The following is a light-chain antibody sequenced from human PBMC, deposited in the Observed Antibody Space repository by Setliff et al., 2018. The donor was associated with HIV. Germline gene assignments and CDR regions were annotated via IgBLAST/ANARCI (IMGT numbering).Light chain of an antibody. CDR3: SSYTSSKSHV. V-gene: IGLV2-14*03. Sequence: QSVLTQPASVSGSPGRSITISCTGTSSDVGAYNQVSWYQQHPGKAPKLMIYDVDQRPSGVSDRFSGSKSGNTASLTISGLQAEDDADYYCSSYTSSKSHVFGTGTKGTVL. CDR1: SSDVGAYNQ. J-gene: IGLJ1*01. CDR2: DVD.